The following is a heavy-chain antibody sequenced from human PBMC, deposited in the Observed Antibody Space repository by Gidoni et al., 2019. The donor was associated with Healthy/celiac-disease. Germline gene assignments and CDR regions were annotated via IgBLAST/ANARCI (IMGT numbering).Heavy chain of an antibody. Sequence: QVQLQQWGAGLLKPSETLSLTCAVYGGSFSGYYWSWIRQPPGKGLEWIGEINHSGSTNYNPSLKSRVTISVDTSKNQFSLKLSSVTAADTAVYYCARGLYGDYFHYYYYGMDVWGQGTTVTVSS. V-gene: IGHV4-34*01. CDR1: GGSFSGYY. CDR2: INHSGST. D-gene: IGHD4-17*01. J-gene: IGHJ6*02. CDR3: ARGLYGDYFHYYYYGMDV.